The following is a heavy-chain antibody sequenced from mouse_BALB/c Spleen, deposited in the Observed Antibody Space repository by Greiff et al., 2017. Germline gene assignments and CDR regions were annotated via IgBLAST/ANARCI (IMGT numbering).Heavy chain of an antibody. V-gene: IGHV5-6*01. CDR2: ISSGGSYT. D-gene: IGHD1-1*01. CDR1: GFTFSSYG. Sequence: DVQLVESGGDLVKPGGSLKLSCAASGFTFSSYGMSWVRQTPDKRLEWVATISSGGSYTYYPDSVKGRFTISRDNAKNTLYLQMSSLKSEDTAMYYCATPGDYGSEGFAYWGQGTLVTVSA. J-gene: IGHJ3*01. CDR3: ATPGDYGSEGFAY.